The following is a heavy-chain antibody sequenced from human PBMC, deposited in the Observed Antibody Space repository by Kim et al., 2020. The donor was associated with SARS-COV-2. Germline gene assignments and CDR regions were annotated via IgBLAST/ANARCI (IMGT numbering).Heavy chain of an antibody. D-gene: IGHD1-26*01. Sequence: ADSVKHRFTISRYNSKNTLYLQMNSLRAEDTAVYYCAREDIVGATMMIYWGQGTLVTVSS. CDR3: AREDIVGATMMIY. V-gene: IGHV3-53*01. J-gene: IGHJ4*02.